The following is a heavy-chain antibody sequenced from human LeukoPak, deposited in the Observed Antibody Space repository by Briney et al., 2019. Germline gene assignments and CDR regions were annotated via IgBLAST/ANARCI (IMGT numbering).Heavy chain of an antibody. Sequence: GGSLRVSCAASGFTFSSYAMSWVRQAPGKGLEWVSAISGSGGSTYYADSVKGRFTISRDNSKNTLYLQMNSLRAEDTAVYYCAKVLGHPQRWLQLGYYYYGMDVWGQGTTVTVSS. D-gene: IGHD5-24*01. CDR3: AKVLGHPQRWLQLGYYYYGMDV. V-gene: IGHV3-23*01. J-gene: IGHJ6*02. CDR2: ISGSGGST. CDR1: GFTFSSYA.